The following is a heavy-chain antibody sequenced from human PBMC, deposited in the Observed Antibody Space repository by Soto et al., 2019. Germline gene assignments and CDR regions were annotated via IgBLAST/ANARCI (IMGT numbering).Heavy chain of an antibody. J-gene: IGHJ4*02. V-gene: IGHV3-49*04. CDR1: GFHFAAYT. CDR2: IRRIAYGGTT. Sequence: LRLSCSASGFHFAAYTMSWVRLTPGKGLEWVGFIRRIAYGGTTDYAASVKGRFTISRDDSRKIVYLQMSRLKIEDTAVYYCSRSLAIDFDSWGQGTLVTVSS. CDR3: SRSLAIDFDS.